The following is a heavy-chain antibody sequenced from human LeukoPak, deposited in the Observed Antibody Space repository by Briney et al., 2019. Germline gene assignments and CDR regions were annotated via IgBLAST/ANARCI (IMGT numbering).Heavy chain of an antibody. CDR1: GDSIRSSY. V-gene: IGHV4-59*01. D-gene: IGHD2-15*01. CDR2: IYYSGSA. J-gene: IGHJ4*02. Sequence: SETLSLTCTVSGDSIRSSYWSWIRQPPGGTREWGGYIYYSGSANYNPSLKDRVSMSVDTSKNQLSLRLSSVTAAATAVYYCARERGGQRSGQFDQWGQGILVTVSS. CDR3: ARERGGQRSGQFDQ.